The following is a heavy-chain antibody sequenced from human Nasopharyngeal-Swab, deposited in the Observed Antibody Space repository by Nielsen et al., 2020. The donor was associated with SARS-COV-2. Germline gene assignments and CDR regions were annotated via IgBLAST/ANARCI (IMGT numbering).Heavy chain of an antibody. V-gene: IGHV1-2*02. CDR2: LNPNSGGT. CDR3: AREIYYGSGSYYVDDAFDI. J-gene: IGHJ3*02. D-gene: IGHD3-10*01. CDR1: GYSFTGYY. Sequence: ASVQVSCKASGYSFTGYYVHWVRQAPGQGPEWVGSLNPNSGGTTYAQKFQGRVTLTLDTSINTAYMDLTSLRSDDTAVYYCAREIYYGSGSYYVDDAFDIWGQGTMVTVSS.